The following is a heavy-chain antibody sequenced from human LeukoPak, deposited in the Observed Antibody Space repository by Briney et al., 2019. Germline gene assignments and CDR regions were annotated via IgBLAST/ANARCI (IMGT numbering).Heavy chain of an antibody. D-gene: IGHD6-6*01. J-gene: IGHJ4*02. CDR2: INGSGGST. CDR3: GKGAARRAYYFDY. Sequence: GGSLRLSCAASGFTFSSYAMSWVRQAPGKGLEWVSGINGSGGSTYYADSVKGRFTISRDNSKNTLYLQMNGLRAEDTAVYYCGKGAARRAYYFDYWGQGTLVTVSS. CDR1: GFTFSSYA. V-gene: IGHV3-23*01.